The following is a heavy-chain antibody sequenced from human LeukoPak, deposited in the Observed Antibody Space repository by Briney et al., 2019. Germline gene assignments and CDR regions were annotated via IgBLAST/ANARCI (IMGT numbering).Heavy chain of an antibody. CDR3: AKDARAYGSGPLDY. V-gene: IGHV3-23*01. CDR2: ISTGGGST. CDR1: GFTFGKYV. Sequence: GGSLRLSCAASGFTFGKYVMRWVRQAPGKGLEWVSAISTGGGSTYYAASVKGRFTISRDNSKNTLYLQMNSLRAEDTAVYYCAKDARAYGSGPLDYWGQGTLVTVSS. J-gene: IGHJ4*02. D-gene: IGHD3-10*01.